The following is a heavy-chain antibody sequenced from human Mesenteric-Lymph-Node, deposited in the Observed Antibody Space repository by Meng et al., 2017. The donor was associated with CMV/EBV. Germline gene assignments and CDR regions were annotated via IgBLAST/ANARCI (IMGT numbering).Heavy chain of an antibody. Sequence: GESLKISCAASGFTFRNYGMHWVRQAPGKGLEWVAFIRYDGSNKYYADSVKGRFTISRDNSKNTLYLQMNSLRAEDTAVYYCAKVRDFHSSSWRDGLDYWGQGTLVTVSS. J-gene: IGHJ4*02. CDR1: GFTFRNYG. V-gene: IGHV3-30*02. D-gene: IGHD6-13*01. CDR3: AKVRDFHSSSWRDGLDY. CDR2: IRYDGSNK.